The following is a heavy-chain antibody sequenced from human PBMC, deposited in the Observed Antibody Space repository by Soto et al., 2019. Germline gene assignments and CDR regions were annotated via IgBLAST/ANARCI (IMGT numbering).Heavy chain of an antibody. CDR3: ARHHRRTRAALEIPSEF. CDR1: GGPISRYY. J-gene: IGHJ4*02. V-gene: IGHV4-59*01. D-gene: IGHD1-7*01. CDR2: VYYSGST. Sequence: SETLSLTCTVSGGPISRYYWSWIRQPPGKGMEWIGYVYYSGSTNYNPSLKSRLTISVDTSKNQLSLKLTSVTAADTAVYFCARHHRRTRAALEIPSEFWGTGTLVTVVS.